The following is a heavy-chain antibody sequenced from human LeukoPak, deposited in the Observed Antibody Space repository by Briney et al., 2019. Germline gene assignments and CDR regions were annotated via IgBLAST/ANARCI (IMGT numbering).Heavy chain of an antibody. CDR3: ANKAMVRGVIIDY. CDR2: ISGTGVST. Sequence: PGGSLRLSCVASGFTFNSFDMTWVRQAPGKGLEWVSSISGTGVSTYFADSVKGRFTLSRDNSKNTVYLQMNSLRAEDTAVYYCANKAMVRGVIIDYWGQGTLVTVSS. J-gene: IGHJ4*02. V-gene: IGHV3-23*01. CDR1: GFTFNSFD. D-gene: IGHD3-10*01.